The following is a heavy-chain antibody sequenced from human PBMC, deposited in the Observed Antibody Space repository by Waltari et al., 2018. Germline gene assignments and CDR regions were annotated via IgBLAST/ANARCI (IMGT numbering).Heavy chain of an antibody. CDR1: GFTFRSYA. J-gene: IGHJ6*03. V-gene: IGHV3-23*04. Sequence: EVQLVESGGGLVQPGGSLRLSCAASGFTFRSYAMSWVRQAPGKGLEWVSAISVSGGSTYYADSVKGRFTISRDNSKNTLYLQMNSLRAEDTAVYYCAKGLSVYYYYMDVWGKGTTVTVSS. CDR3: AKGLSVYYYYMDV. CDR2: ISVSGGST.